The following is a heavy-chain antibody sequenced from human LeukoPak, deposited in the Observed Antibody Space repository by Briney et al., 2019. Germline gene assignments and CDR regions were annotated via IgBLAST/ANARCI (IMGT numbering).Heavy chain of an antibody. D-gene: IGHD2-15*01. Sequence: SETLSLTCPVSGGSVSSGSYYWSWIRQPPGKGLEWIGEINHSGSTNYNPSLKSRVTISVDTSKNQFSLKLSSVTAADTAVYYCARGLSAIVYWGQGTLVTVSS. CDR2: INHSGST. J-gene: IGHJ4*02. CDR3: ARGLSAIVY. V-gene: IGHV4-61*01. CDR1: GGSVSSGSYY.